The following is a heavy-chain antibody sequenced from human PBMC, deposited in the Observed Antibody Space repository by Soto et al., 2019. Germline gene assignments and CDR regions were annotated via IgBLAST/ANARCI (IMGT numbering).Heavy chain of an antibody. CDR1: GFALSTYE. Sequence: GGSLRLSCAASGFALSTYEMYWVRQAPGKGLEWVSYISDSGSTIDYADSVKGRFAISKDNAENSLSLQMNSLRAEDTAVYYCARGPLVGGTHPPDYWGQGTLVTVSS. CDR3: ARGPLVGGTHPPDY. CDR2: ISDSGSTI. V-gene: IGHV3-48*03. J-gene: IGHJ4*02. D-gene: IGHD1-26*01.